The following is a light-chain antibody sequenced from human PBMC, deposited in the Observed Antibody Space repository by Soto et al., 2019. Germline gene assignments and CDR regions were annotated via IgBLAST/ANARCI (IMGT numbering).Light chain of an antibody. CDR1: QSVSSN. J-gene: IGKJ2*01. CDR2: GAS. CDR3: QQYGGSPLYT. V-gene: IGKV3D-15*01. Sequence: EIVMTQSPATLSVSPGERATLSCRASQSVSSNLAWYQQKPGQAPRLLIYGASTRATGIPARFSGSGSGTEFTLTISSLRSEDFAVYYCQQYGGSPLYTFGQGTKLEIK.